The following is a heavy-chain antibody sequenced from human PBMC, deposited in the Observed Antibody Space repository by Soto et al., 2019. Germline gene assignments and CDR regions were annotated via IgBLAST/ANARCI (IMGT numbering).Heavy chain of an antibody. CDR1: VASIIHYY. Sequence: PSWTXSLTGTFSVASIIHYYLIWIRHSPGKGLECIGYAYYSGSTDYNPSLKSRVTMSVETSKNQVSLKLNSVTNAETAVYYCERDSSNYGGGGKGEVKENWFEPWGQGTLVTVSS. J-gene: IGHJ5*02. D-gene: IGHD2-2*01. CDR3: ERDSSNYGGGGKGEVKENWFEP. CDR2: AYYSGST. V-gene: IGHV4-59*01.